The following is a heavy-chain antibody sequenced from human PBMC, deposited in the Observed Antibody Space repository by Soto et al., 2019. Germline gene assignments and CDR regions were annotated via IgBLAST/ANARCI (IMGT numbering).Heavy chain of an antibody. Sequence: QARLVESGGGVVQPGRSLRLSCEASGLTFSAYGMHWVRQAPGKGLEWVATISYDGSKKYFGDSVKGRFTISSDNSKSTLYLEMNSVRTEDTAVYYCAKASHCNKGRCSLGLIGDRAFDIWGQGTMVTVSS. CDR1: GLTFSAYG. V-gene: IGHV3-30*18. J-gene: IGHJ3*02. CDR2: ISYDGSKK. D-gene: IGHD2-8*01. CDR3: AKASHCNKGRCSLGLIGDRAFDI.